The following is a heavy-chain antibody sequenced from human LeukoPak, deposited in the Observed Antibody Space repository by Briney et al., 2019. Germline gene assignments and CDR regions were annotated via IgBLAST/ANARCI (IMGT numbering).Heavy chain of an antibody. J-gene: IGHJ6*02. V-gene: IGHV5-51*01. Sequence: GESLKISCKGSGYSFTSYWIGWVRQMPGKGLEWMGIIYPGDSDTRYSPSFQGQVTISADKSISTAYLQWSSLKASDTAMYYCARHPLGRRELAYCGGDCYSGSSQRDYYYYYGMDVWGQGTTVIVSS. CDR3: ARHPLGRRELAYCGGDCYSGSSQRDYYYYYGMDV. CDR2: IYPGDSDT. CDR1: GYSFTSYW. D-gene: IGHD2-21*02.